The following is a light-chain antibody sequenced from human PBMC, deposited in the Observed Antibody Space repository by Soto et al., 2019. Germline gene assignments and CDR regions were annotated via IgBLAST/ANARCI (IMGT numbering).Light chain of an antibody. Sequence: DIQMTQSPSSLSASVGYRVTITCRASQSIRNFLNWYQQKPGKAPKVLIYDASTLETGVPSRFSGGGSGTDFTFTISSLQPEDIATYHCQQYDSLPITFGQGTRLEIK. CDR3: QQYDSLPIT. V-gene: IGKV1-33*01. CDR1: QSIRNF. J-gene: IGKJ5*01. CDR2: DAS.